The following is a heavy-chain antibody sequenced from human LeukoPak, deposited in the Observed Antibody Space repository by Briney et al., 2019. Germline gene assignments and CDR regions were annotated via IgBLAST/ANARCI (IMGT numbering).Heavy chain of an antibody. D-gene: IGHD2-8*02. CDR3: ARYHCPGGICDGFDV. Sequence: SETLSLTCAVSGGSVSGHFWSWIRQPPGKGLEWIGFIHSTGSTIYNPSLRSRVTMSIDTSTNQFSLKLTSVIAADTALFYCARYHCPGGICDGFDVWGQGTMVTVSS. CDR1: GGSVSGHF. V-gene: IGHV4-59*08. J-gene: IGHJ3*01. CDR2: IHSTGST.